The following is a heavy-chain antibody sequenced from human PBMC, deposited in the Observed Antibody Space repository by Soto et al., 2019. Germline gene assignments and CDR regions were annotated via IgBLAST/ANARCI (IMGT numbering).Heavy chain of an antibody. CDR1: GFTVSRNY. J-gene: IGHJ4*02. CDR3: AALISAAVVDY. Sequence: EVQLVESGGGLVQPGGSLRLSCAASGFTVSRNYMSWVRQSPGKGLEWVSVIDSGGSTYYADSVKGRFTISRDNSKNTMSLHMNSLRAEATAVYYWAALISAAVVDYWGQGTLVTVSS. V-gene: IGHV3-66*01. D-gene: IGHD6-13*01. CDR2: IDSGGST.